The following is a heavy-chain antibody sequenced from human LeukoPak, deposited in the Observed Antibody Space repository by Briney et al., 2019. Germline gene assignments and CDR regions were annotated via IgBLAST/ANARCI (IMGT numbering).Heavy chain of an antibody. CDR3: AKTPTALVRGGYYFDN. CDR2: INHSGST. J-gene: IGHJ4*02. V-gene: IGHV4-34*01. CDR1: GGSFSDHY. Sequence: PSETLSLTCAVYGGSFSDHYWSWIRQPPGKGLEWIGDINHSGSTDYNPSLKSRVTMSVDTSKNQFSLELSSVTAADTAVYYCAKTPTALVRGGYYFDNWGQGTLVTVSS. D-gene: IGHD6-6*01.